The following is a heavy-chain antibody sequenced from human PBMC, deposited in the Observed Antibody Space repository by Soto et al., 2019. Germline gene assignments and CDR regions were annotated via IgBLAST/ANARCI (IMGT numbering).Heavy chain of an antibody. D-gene: IGHD1-26*01. CDR3: AGVSGSYYYGMDV. CDR2: IYHSGST. V-gene: IGHV4-4*02. J-gene: IGHJ6*02. CDR1: GGSISSSNW. Sequence: QVQLQESGPGLVKPSGTLSLTCAVSGGSISSSNWWSWVRQPPGKGLEWIGEIYHSGSTNYNPSLKSRVTISVDKSKNQFSRKLGSVTAADTAVYYCAGVSGSYYYGMDVWGQGTTVTVSS.